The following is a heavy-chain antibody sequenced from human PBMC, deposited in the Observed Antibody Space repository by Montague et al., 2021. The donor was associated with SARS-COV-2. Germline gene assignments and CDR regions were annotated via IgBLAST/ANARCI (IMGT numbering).Heavy chain of an antibody. Sequence: SLRLSCAASGFTFSSSEMNWVRQAPGKGLEWVSYISSGGRTIYYADSVKGRFTISRDNAKNSLYLQMNSLRAEDTAVYYCARSYYYDSSSYYPDAFDIWGQGTMVTVSS. D-gene: IGHD3-22*01. CDR1: GFTFSSSE. V-gene: IGHV3-48*03. CDR2: ISSGGRTI. CDR3: ARSYYYDSSSYYPDAFDI. J-gene: IGHJ3*02.